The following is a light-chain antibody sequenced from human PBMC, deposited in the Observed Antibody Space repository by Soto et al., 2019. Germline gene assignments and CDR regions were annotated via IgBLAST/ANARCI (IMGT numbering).Light chain of an antibody. Sequence: DIQVTQSPSSLSASVGDRVTITCQASHDIRKYLNWYQQKPGKAPKLLIFGASSLQSGVPSRFSGSGSGTVFTLTISSLQPEDFATYYCEQSYITPPITFGQGTRLEIK. J-gene: IGKJ5*01. V-gene: IGKV1-39*01. CDR2: GAS. CDR3: EQSYITPPIT. CDR1: HDIRKY.